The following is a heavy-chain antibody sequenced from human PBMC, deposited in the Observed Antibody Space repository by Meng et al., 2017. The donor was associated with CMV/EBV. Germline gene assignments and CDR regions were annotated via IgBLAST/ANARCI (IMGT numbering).Heavy chain of an antibody. CDR1: GFTFSSYS. CDR3: ARDNSGLFGVVIIPEYYYGMDV. D-gene: IGHD3-3*01. CDR2: ISSSSSYI. J-gene: IGHJ6*02. Sequence: GESLKISCAASGFTFSSYSMNWVRQAPGKGLEWVSSISSSSSYIYYADSVKGRFTIYRDNAKNSLYLQMNSLRAEDTAVYYCARDNSGLFGVVIIPEYYYGMDVWGQGTTVTVSS. V-gene: IGHV3-21*01.